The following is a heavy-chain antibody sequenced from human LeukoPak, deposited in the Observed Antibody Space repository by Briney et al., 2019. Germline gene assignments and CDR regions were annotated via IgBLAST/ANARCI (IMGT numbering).Heavy chain of an antibody. D-gene: IGHD1-26*01. CDR3: ARGRKYSGSYQGYYYYYYMDV. J-gene: IGHJ6*03. V-gene: IGHV1-8*01. CDR2: MNPNSGNT. CDR1: GYTFTSYD. Sequence: ASVKVSCKASGYTFTSYDINWVRQATGQGLEWMGWMNPNSGNTGYAQKFQGRVTMTRNTSISTAYMELSSLRSEDTAVYYCARGRKYSGSYQGYYYYYYMDVWGKGTTVTVSS.